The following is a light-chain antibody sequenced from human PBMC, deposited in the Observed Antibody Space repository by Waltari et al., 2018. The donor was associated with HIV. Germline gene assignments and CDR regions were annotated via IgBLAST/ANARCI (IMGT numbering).Light chain of an antibody. V-gene: IGLV3-27*01. J-gene: IGLJ2*01. Sequence: SFDLTQPSSVSVSPGQTARIPCPGTVVAKNFVRWFQQQPGRPPTLVIYKDTERPSEIPERFSGSSSGTTATLTITGAQVEDEADYYCYCAADKNVLGGGTKLTVL. CDR1: VVAKNF. CDR3: YCAADKNV. CDR2: KDT.